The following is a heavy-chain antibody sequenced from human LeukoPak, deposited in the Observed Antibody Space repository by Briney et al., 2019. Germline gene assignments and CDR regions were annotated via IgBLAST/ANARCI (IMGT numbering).Heavy chain of an antibody. CDR1: GDSVSSNSVA. J-gene: IGHJ4*02. Sequence: SQTFSLTCAISGDSVSSNSVAWNWIRLSPSRGLEWLGRTYYRSKWFYDYAVSVKSRITINPDTSKNQFSLQLNSVTPEDTAVHYCAGTGSYFRFWDQGTLVTVSS. CDR2: TYYRSKWFY. CDR3: AGTGSYFRF. D-gene: IGHD1-26*01. V-gene: IGHV6-1*01.